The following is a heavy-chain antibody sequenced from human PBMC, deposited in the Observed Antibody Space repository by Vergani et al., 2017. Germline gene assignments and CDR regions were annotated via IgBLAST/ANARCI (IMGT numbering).Heavy chain of an antibody. CDR1: GGSISSSSYY. CDR2: IYYSGST. D-gene: IGHD2-8*02. J-gene: IGHJ4*02. V-gene: IGHV4-39*07. CDR3: ARQTGGGIQGYFDY. Sequence: QLQLQESGPGLVKPSETLSLTCTVSGGSISSSSYYWGWIRQPPGKGLEWIGSIYYSGSTYYNPSLKSRVTISVDTSKNQFSLKLSSVTAADTAVYYCARQTGGGIQGYFDYWGQGTLVTVSS.